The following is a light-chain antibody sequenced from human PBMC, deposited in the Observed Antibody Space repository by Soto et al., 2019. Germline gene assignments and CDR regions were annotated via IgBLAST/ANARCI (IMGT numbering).Light chain of an antibody. V-gene: IGKV1-5*01. CDR1: QSISNW. Sequence: DIQMTQSPSTLPASVGDRVTITCRASQSISNWLAWYQQKPGKAPQILIYDASKLEPGVPSRLSGGGSGTEFTLTISSLQPDDFATYYCQQYNSYSWTFGQGTKVDIK. CDR3: QQYNSYSWT. CDR2: DAS. J-gene: IGKJ1*01.